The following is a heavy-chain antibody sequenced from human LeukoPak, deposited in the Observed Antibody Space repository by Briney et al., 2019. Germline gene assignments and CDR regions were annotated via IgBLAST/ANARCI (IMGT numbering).Heavy chain of an antibody. CDR3: ARDQGYYGSGSYLF. D-gene: IGHD3-10*01. V-gene: IGHV4-34*01. CDR2: INHSGST. J-gene: IGHJ4*02. CDR1: GFTFSSYS. Sequence: PGGSLRLSCAASGFTFSSYSMNWVRQPPGKGLEWIGEINHSGSTNYNPSLKSRVTISVDTSKNQFSLKLSSVTAADTAVYYCARDQGYYGSGSYLFWGQGTLVTVSS.